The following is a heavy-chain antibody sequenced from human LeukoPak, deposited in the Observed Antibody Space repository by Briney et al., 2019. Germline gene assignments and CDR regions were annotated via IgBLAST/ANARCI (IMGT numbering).Heavy chain of an antibody. D-gene: IGHD3-3*01. CDR1: GYSFTSYW. Sequence: GESLKISCKGSGYSFTSYWIGWVRQMPGKGLEWMGIIYPGDSDTRYSPSFQGQVTISADKSISTAYLQWSSLKASDTAMYYCARLRFLEWSNVYYFDYWGQGTLVTVSS. J-gene: IGHJ4*02. V-gene: IGHV5-51*01. CDR2: IYPGDSDT. CDR3: ARLRFLEWSNVYYFDY.